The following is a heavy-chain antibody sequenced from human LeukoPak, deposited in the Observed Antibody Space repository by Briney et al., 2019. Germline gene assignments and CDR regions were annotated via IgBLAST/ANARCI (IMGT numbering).Heavy chain of an antibody. CDR3: ARLGAGPTYYDFWSGYPSFYFDY. D-gene: IGHD3-3*01. CDR2: ISSSGNT. Sequence: PSETLSLTCTVSGGSTSSGNYYWGWIRQPPGKGLEWIVGISSSGNTYYNPSLKSRITISIDTSKNHFSLKLSSVSAADTAVYYCARLGAGPTYYDFWSGYPSFYFDYWGQGTLVTVSS. J-gene: IGHJ4*02. CDR1: GGSTSSGNYY. V-gene: IGHV4-39*02.